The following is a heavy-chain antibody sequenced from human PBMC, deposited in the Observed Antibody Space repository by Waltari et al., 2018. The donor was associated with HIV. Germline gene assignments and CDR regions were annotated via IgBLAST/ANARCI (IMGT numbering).Heavy chain of an antibody. J-gene: IGHJ4*02. Sequence: QVQLVQSGAEVTKPGASVKVSCKASGYTFTGYYMHWVRQAPGQGLEWKGWINPNSGGTNYAQKVQGRVTMTRDTSISTAYMELSRLRSDDTAVYYCARGERGGIRFVEWPPFDYWGQGTLVTVSS. V-gene: IGHV1-2*02. D-gene: IGHD3-3*01. CDR2: INPNSGGT. CDR3: ARGERGGIRFVEWPPFDY. CDR1: GYTFTGYY.